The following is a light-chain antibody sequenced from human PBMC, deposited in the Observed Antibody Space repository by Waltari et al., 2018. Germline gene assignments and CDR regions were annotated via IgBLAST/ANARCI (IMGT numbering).Light chain of an antibody. V-gene: IGKV1-5*03. CDR3: QRYNSYPIT. J-gene: IGKJ3*01. CDR2: EAT. CDR1: QSFGSW. Sequence: DIQMTQSPSTLFASVGDSVTPTCRASQSFGSWLAWYQQKPGKAPKLLIYEATSLESGVPSRFSASGSGTEFTLTISSLQPDDFATYYCQRYNSYPITFGPGTKVDI.